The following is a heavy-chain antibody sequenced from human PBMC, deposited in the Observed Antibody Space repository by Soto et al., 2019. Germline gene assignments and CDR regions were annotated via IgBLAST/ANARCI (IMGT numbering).Heavy chain of an antibody. D-gene: IGHD3-3*01. Sequence: SVKVSCKASGGTFSSYAISWVRQAPGQGLEWMGGIIPIFGTANYAQKFQGRVTITADESTSTAYMELSSLRSEDTAVYYCASLMITIFGVVRMTPYYYYGMDVWGKGTSVTVAS. CDR1: GGTFSSYA. CDR2: IIPIFGTA. V-gene: IGHV1-69*13. J-gene: IGHJ6*04. CDR3: ASLMITIFGVVRMTPYYYYGMDV.